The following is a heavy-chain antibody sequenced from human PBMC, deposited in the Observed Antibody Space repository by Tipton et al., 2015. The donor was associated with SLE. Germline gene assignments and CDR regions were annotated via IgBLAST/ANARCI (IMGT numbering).Heavy chain of an antibody. CDR1: GYIFTNHW. J-gene: IGHJ4*02. D-gene: IGHD3-16*01. V-gene: IGHV5-51*01. CDR3: ARLRGGLGPFDY. CDR2: IFPGDSDT. Sequence: QLVQSGVEVKKAGESPNISCKTSGYIFTNHWIGWVRQMPGKGLEWMGIIFPGDSDTRYSPSFQGQVTISADKSISTAYLQWSSLKASDTAMYYCARLRGGLGPFDYWGQGTLVTVSS.